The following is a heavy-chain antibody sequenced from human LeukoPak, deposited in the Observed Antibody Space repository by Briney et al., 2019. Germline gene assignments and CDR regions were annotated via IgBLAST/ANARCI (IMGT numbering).Heavy chain of an antibody. V-gene: IGHV3-30*04. CDR1: GFTFSSYA. J-gene: IGHJ4*02. CDR3: AKGGELTSYYFDY. Sequence: PGGSLRLSCAASGFTFSSYAMHWVRQAPGKGLEWVAVISYDGSNKYYADPVKGRFTISRDNSKNTLYLQMNSLRAEDTAVYYCAKGGELTSYYFDYWGQGTLVTVSS. CDR2: ISYDGSNK. D-gene: IGHD3-10*01.